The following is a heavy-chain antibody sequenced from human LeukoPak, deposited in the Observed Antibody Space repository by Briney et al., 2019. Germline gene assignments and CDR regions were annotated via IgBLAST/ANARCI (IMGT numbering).Heavy chain of an antibody. V-gene: IGHV5-51*01. Sequence: GESLKISCKASEYSFTNYWIAWVRQMPEKGLEWMGIIYPADSDTRYSPSFQGQVTISADKSISTAYLQWSSLKASDAAMYYCARTHSSGISTGFDPWGQGTLVTVSS. D-gene: IGHD5-18*01. CDR3: ARTHSSGISTGFDP. J-gene: IGHJ5*02. CDR1: EYSFTNYW. CDR2: IYPADSDT.